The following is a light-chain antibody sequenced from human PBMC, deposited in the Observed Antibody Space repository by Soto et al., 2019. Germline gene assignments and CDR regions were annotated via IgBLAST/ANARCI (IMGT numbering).Light chain of an antibody. V-gene: IGKV1-5*01. CDR3: QHHNSYSQT. CDR2: GAS. J-gene: IGKJ1*01. Sequence: DIQLTQSPPTLSASVGDRVTITCRASQSIRYYLAWYQQMPGKAPKLLIYGASSLQSGVPSRFSGNGSGTEFTLTISSPQPDDFATYFCQHHNSYSQTFGQGTKVEIK. CDR1: QSIRYY.